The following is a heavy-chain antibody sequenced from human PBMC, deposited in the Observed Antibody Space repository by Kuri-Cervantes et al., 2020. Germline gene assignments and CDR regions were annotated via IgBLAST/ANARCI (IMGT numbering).Heavy chain of an antibody. Sequence: GESLKISCTASGFTFSSYAMSWVRQAPGKGLEWVSGIDGSGKLIYYADSVKGRFTISRDNSKNTLYLQMNSLRAEDTALYYCTKDYSSSYYYMDVWGKGTTVTVSS. D-gene: IGHD6-6*01. CDR2: IDGSGKLI. V-gene: IGHV3-23*01. CDR1: GFTFSSYA. CDR3: TKDYSSSYYYMDV. J-gene: IGHJ6*03.